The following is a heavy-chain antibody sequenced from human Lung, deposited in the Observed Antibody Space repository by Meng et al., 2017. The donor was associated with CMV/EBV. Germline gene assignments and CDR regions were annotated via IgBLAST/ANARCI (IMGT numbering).Heavy chain of an antibody. Sequence: SETLSLTCAVSGGSFSEYDWSWVRQSPGKGLEWIGEINHSGNTTYNPSLKSRGTISIDASKRQFSQKLYSVTAADTAVYYCARRSPDWGLGDWGQGTLVTVSS. CDR1: GGSFSEYD. V-gene: IGHV4-34*01. CDR3: ARRSPDWGLGD. CDR2: INHSGNT. D-gene: IGHD3-9*01. J-gene: IGHJ4*02.